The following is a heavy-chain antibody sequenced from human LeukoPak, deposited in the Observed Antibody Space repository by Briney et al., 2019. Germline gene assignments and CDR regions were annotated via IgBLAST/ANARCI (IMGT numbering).Heavy chain of an antibody. CDR1: GFTLRTYA. CDR2: ISSDGSKK. J-gene: IGHJ4*02. Sequence: GRSLRLSCVASGFTLRTYAMHWVRQAPGKGLEWVAVISSDGSKKFYSDSGKGHFTISRDNSKNTLYLQMSSLRTEDTGVYFCVRDAGGYWGQGTLVTVSS. CDR3: VRDAGGY. V-gene: IGHV3-30-3*01.